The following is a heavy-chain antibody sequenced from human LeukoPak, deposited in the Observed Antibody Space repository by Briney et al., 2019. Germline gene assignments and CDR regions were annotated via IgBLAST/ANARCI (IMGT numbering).Heavy chain of an antibody. Sequence: ASVKVSCKASGYTFTSYGISWVRQAPGQGLEWMGWISAYNGNTNYAQKLQGRVTMTTDTSTSTAYMELSRLRSDDTAVYYCARGYYDILTGSLDWFDPWGQGTLVTVSS. CDR3: ARGYYDILTGSLDWFDP. CDR1: GYTFTSYG. D-gene: IGHD3-9*01. J-gene: IGHJ5*02. V-gene: IGHV1-18*01. CDR2: ISAYNGNT.